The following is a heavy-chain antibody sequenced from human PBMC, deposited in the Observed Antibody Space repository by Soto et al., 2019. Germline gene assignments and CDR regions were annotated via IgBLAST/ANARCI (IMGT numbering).Heavy chain of an antibody. Sequence: WASVKVSCKASGYTFTSYGISWVRQAPGQGLEWMGWISAYNGNTNYAQKLQGRVTMTTDTSTSTAYMELRSLRSDDTAVYYCARDRRISGWSGPADYWGQGTLVTVSS. V-gene: IGHV1-18*04. J-gene: IGHJ4*02. D-gene: IGHD6-19*01. CDR1: GYTFTSYG. CDR2: ISAYNGNT. CDR3: ARDRRISGWSGPADY.